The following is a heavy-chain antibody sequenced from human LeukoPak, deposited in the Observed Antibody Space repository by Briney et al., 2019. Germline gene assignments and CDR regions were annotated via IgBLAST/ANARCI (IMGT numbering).Heavy chain of an antibody. V-gene: IGHV3-30*03. CDR1: GFTFRNYG. CDR2: VSYDGGTT. CDR3: ARDPRGATVTSLKIDY. J-gene: IGHJ4*02. Sequence: GGSLRLSCAASGFTFRNYGMQWVRQAPGKGLEWVAVVSYDGGTTFYADSVKGRFTISRDNSKNTLDLQMFSLRVEDTAVYYCARDPRGATVTSLKIDYWGQGTLVTVSS. D-gene: IGHD4-17*01.